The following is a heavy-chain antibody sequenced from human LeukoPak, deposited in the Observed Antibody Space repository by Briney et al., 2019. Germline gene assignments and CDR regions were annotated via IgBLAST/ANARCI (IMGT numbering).Heavy chain of an antibody. V-gene: IGHV4-4*02. CDR2: IYYSGST. CDR1: GGSISSSNW. D-gene: IGHD3-10*01. CDR3: AREMVRGVIDS. Sequence: PSGTLSLTCTVSGGSISSSNWWSWVRQPPGKGLEWIGSIYYSGSTYYNPSLKSRVTISVDTSKNQFSLKLSSVTATDTAMYYCAREMVRGVIDSWGQGTLVTVSS. J-gene: IGHJ4*02.